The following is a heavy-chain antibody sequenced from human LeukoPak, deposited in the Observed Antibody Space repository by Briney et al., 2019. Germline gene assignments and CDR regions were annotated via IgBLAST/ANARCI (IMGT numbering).Heavy chain of an antibody. V-gene: IGHV3-53*01. J-gene: IGHJ4*02. Sequence: GGSLRLSCVASGFTFSSYEMNWVRQAPGKGLEWVSVIYSGGSTYYADSVKGRFTISRDNSKNTLYLQMNSLRAEDTAVYYCARDPWQQLGFDYWGQGTLVTVSS. CDR2: IYSGGST. D-gene: IGHD6-13*01. CDR1: GFTFSSYE. CDR3: ARDPWQQLGFDY.